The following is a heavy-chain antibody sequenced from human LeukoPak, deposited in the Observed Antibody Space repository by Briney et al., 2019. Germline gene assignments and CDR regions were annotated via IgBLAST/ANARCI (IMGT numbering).Heavy chain of an antibody. D-gene: IGHD3-10*01. V-gene: IGHV3-11*04. Sequence: TGGSLRLSCAASGFTFSDYYMSWIRQAPGKGLEWVSYISSSGSTIYYADSVKGRFTISRDNAKNSLYLQMNSLRAEDTAVYYCAKDPPAMVRDAFDIWGQGTMVTVSS. J-gene: IGHJ3*02. CDR1: GFTFSDYY. CDR3: AKDPPAMVRDAFDI. CDR2: ISSSGSTI.